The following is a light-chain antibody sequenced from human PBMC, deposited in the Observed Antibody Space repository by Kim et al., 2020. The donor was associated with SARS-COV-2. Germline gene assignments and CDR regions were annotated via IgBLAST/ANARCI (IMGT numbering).Light chain of an antibody. J-gene: IGLJ1*01. CDR2: GKN. CDR1: SSRSYY. V-gene: IGLV3-19*01. CDR3: NSRDSSGNHYV. Sequence: ALGRTVRITGQGDSSRSYYASWYQQKPGQAPVLVIYGKNNRHSGIPDRFSGSSSGNTASLTITGAQAEDEADYYCNSRDSSGNHYVFGTGTKVTVL.